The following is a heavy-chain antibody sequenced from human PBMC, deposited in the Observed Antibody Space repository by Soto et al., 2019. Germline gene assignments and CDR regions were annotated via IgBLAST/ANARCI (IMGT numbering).Heavy chain of an antibody. Sequence: SETLSLTCAVYGGSFSGYYWSWIRQPPGKGLEWIGEINHSGSTNYNPSLKSRVTVSVDTSKNQFSLKLSSVTAADTAVYYCARGSGVLRFLEWLFLAWGQGTLVTVSS. D-gene: IGHD3-3*01. J-gene: IGHJ4*02. CDR2: INHSGST. CDR1: GGSFSGYY. V-gene: IGHV4-34*01. CDR3: ARGSGVLRFLEWLFLA.